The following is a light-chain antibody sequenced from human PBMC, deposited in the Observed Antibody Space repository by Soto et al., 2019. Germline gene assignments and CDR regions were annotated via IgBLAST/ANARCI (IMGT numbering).Light chain of an antibody. CDR3: NSYRNTAARYV. CDR2: DVG. V-gene: IGLV2-14*03. J-gene: IGLJ1*01. Sequence: QSALTQPASVSGSPGQSITISCTGTSRDVGGYNYVSWYQHRPGEVPKLIIYDVGNRPSGASDRFSGSKSGDTASLTISGLRADDEADYYCNSYRNTAARYVFGTGTKGTV. CDR1: SRDVGGYNY.